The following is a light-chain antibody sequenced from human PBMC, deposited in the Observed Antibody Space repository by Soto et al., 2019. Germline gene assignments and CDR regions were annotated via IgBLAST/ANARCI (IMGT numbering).Light chain of an antibody. CDR3: KQSYSTRIT. CDR1: QSISSY. Sequence: DLQMTQSPSSLSASVGDRVTITCRASQSISSYLNWYQQKPGKAPKLLIYAASSLQSGVPSRFSGSGSGTDFTLTISSLQPEDFATYYCKQSYSTRITFGPGTKVDIK. CDR2: AAS. V-gene: IGKV1-39*01. J-gene: IGKJ3*01.